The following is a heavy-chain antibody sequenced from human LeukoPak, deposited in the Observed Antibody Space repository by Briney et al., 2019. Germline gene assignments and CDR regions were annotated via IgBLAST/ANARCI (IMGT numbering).Heavy chain of an antibody. J-gene: IGHJ5*02. CDR2: INHSGST. Sequence: SSETLSLTCAVYGGSFSGYYWSWIRQPPGKGLEWIGEINHSGSTNYNPSLKSRVTISVDTSKNQFSLKLSSVTAADTAVYYCARPQYYYDSSGYNWFDPWGQGTLVTVSS. CDR1: GGSFSGYY. D-gene: IGHD3-22*01. V-gene: IGHV4-34*01. CDR3: ARPQYYYDSSGYNWFDP.